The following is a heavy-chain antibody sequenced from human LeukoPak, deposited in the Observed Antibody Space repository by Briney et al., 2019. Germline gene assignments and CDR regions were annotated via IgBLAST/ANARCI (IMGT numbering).Heavy chain of an antibody. V-gene: IGHV3-30*02. CDR2: IRFDGTNK. D-gene: IGHD5-18*01. J-gene: IGHJ4*02. CDR3: AKIPSHFVDTAMVTFDY. CDR1: GFTSSNYG. Sequence: GGSLRLSCAASGFTSSNYGMHWVRKAPGKGLEWVPFIRFDGTNKYYADSVKGRFTISRDNSKSTVYLQMNSLRAEDTAVYYCAKIPSHFVDTAMVTFDYWGQGTLVTVSS.